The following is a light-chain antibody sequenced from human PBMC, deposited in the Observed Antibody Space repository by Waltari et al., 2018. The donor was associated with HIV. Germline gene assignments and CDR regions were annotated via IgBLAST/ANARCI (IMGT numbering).Light chain of an antibody. Sequence: DIQMTQSPSSLSASVGDRVTITCLASQNINNYLNWYQEKQGKAPKLLIFAASSLQSGVPSRFSGSGSWTAFTLTINNLQPEDFASYYCQQSYSTTWTFGQGTKVEIK. CDR2: AAS. CDR3: QQSYSTTWT. V-gene: IGKV1-39*01. CDR1: QNINNY. J-gene: IGKJ1*01.